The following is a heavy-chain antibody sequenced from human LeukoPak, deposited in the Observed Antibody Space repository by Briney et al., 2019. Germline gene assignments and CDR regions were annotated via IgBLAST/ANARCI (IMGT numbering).Heavy chain of an antibody. CDR2: ISSSSSYI. Sequence: GGSLRLSCAASGFTFSSYNMNWVRQAPGKGLEWVSSISSSSSYIYYADSVRGRFTISRDNPKNTLYLQMNSLRAEDTAVYYCARDQYDFWSGYSDYWGQGTLVTVSS. CDR1: GFTFSSYN. D-gene: IGHD3-3*01. V-gene: IGHV3-21*01. J-gene: IGHJ4*02. CDR3: ARDQYDFWSGYSDY.